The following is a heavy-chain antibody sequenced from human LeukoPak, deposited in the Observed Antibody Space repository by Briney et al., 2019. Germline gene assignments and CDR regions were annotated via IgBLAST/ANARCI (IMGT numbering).Heavy chain of an antibody. CDR2: IFYSGST. D-gene: IGHD3-3*01. J-gene: IGHJ4*02. CDR3: ARGRYDFWSPVDY. CDR1: GGSISSYY. Sequence: SETLSLTCTVSGGSISSYYWNWIRQPPGKGLEYIGYIFYSGSTNYNPSLKSRVTISVDTSKNQFSLKLSSVTAADTAVYYCARGRYDFWSPVDYWGQGTLVTVSS. V-gene: IGHV4-59*01.